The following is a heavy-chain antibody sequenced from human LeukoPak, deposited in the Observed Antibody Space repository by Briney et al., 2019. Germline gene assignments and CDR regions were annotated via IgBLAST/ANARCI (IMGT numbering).Heavy chain of an antibody. CDR1: GFVFSTYK. CDR3: ARAVYGSGSYGTYYFFYGIDV. CDR2: IDRGSYI. V-gene: IGHV3-21*01. D-gene: IGHD3-10*01. J-gene: IGHJ6*04. Sequence: GGSLRLSCAASGFVFSTYKMNWVRQAPGKGLEWVSSIDRGSYIYYADSVKGRFTISRDNAKSSLYLQLNSLRAEDTAAYYCARAVYGSGSYGTYYFFYGIDVWGKGTTVTVSS.